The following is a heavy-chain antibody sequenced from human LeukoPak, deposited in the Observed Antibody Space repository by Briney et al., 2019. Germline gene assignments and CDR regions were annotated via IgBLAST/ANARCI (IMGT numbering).Heavy chain of an antibody. CDR3: AKDNVWDSSSYFDY. V-gene: IGHV3-30*18. J-gene: IGHJ4*02. CDR1: GFTFSSYG. Sequence: GGSLRLSCAASGFTFSSYGMHWVRQAPGKGLEWVAVISYDGSNKYYADSVKGRFTISRDNSKNTLYPQMNSLGAEDTAVYYCAKDNVWDSSSYFDYWGQGTLVTVSS. D-gene: IGHD6-6*01. CDR2: ISYDGSNK.